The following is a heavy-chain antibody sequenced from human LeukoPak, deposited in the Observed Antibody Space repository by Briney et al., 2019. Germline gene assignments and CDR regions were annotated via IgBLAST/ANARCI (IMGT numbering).Heavy chain of an antibody. V-gene: IGHV1-8*01. CDR2: MNPNSGNT. CDR3: VVMITFGGVIVDQDLDY. J-gene: IGHJ4*02. Sequence: ASVKVSCKASGYTFTSYDINWVRQATGQGLEWMGWMNPNSGNTGYAQKFQGRVTMTRNTSISTAYMELSSLRSEDTAVYYCVVMITFGGVIVDQDLDYWGQGTLVTVSS. CDR1: GYTFTSYD. D-gene: IGHD3-16*02.